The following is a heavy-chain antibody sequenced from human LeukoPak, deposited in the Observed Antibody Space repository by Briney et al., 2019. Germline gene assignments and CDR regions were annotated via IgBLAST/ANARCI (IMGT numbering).Heavy chain of an antibody. D-gene: IGHD3-22*01. CDR1: GGSTSSSSYY. V-gene: IGHV4-39*01. CDR2: IYYSGST. J-gene: IGHJ4*02. CDR3: ARSVITMIVAEFDY. Sequence: SETLSLTCTVSGGSTSSSSYYWGWIRQPPGKGLEWIGSIYYSGSTYYNPSLKSRVTISVDTSKNQFSLKLSSVTAADTAVYYCARSVITMIVAEFDYWGQGTLVTVSS.